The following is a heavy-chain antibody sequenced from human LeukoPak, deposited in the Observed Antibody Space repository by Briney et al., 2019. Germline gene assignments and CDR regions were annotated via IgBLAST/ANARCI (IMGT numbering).Heavy chain of an antibody. CDR1: GYTFTSYA. Sequence: SVKVSCKASGYTFTSYAMNWVRQAPGQGLEWMGWINTNTANPKYAQGFTGRFVFSLDTSVNTAYLQISSLKAEDTAVYYCARALPGCDRTNCYGLDYWGQGTLVTVSS. J-gene: IGHJ4*02. V-gene: IGHV7-4-1*02. CDR2: INTNTANP. CDR3: ARALPGCDRTNCYGLDY. D-gene: IGHD2-2*01.